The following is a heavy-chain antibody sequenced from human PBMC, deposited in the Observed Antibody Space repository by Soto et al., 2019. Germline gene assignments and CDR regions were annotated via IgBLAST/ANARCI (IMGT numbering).Heavy chain of an antibody. CDR1: GYSFTSYG. D-gene: IGHD5-18*01. CDR2: ISAYNGNT. J-gene: IGHJ3*02. CDR3: ARRDTAMAGDAFDI. V-gene: IGHV1-18*01. Sequence: AASVTVSCKASGYSFTSYGISWVRQAPGQGLEWMVWISAYNGNTNYAQKLQARVTMTTDTSTSTAYMELRSLRSDDTVVYYCARRDTAMAGDAFDIWGQGTMVTVS.